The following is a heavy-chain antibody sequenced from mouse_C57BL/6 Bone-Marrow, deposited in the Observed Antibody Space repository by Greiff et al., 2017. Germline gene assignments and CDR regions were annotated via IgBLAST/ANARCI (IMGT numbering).Heavy chain of an antibody. V-gene: IGHV1-74*01. CDR3: AIDGFLCYYGSSLYYAMDY. J-gene: IGHJ4*01. D-gene: IGHD1-1*01. Sequence: QVHVKQPGAELVKPGASVKVSCKASGYTFTSYWMHWVKQRPGQGLEWIGRIHPSDSDTNYNQKFKGKATLTVDKSSSTAYMQLSSLTSEDSAVYYGAIDGFLCYYGSSLYYAMDYWGQGTSVTVSS. CDR2: IHPSDSDT. CDR1: GYTFTSYW.